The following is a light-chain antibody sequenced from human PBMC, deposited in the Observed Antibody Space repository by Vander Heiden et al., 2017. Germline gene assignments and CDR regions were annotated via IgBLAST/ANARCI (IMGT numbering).Light chain of an antibody. CDR1: SSDVGGYNY. V-gene: IGLV2-14*03. CDR2: DVS. CDR3: SADTSSSTYV. J-gene: IGLJ1*01. Sequence: SALTQPASVSGSPGQSIPISCTATSSDVGGYNYGSWYQQHPGKAHKLMFYDVSNRPAGVSNRFSGSKAGNTASLTISGRQAEDEADYYCSADTSSSTYVFGTGTKVTVL.